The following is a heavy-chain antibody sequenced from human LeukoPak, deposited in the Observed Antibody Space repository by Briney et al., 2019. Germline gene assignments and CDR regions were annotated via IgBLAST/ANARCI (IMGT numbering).Heavy chain of an antibody. Sequence: SETLSLTRAVYGGSFSGYYWSWIRQPPGKGLEWIGEINHSGSTNYNPSLKSRVTISVDTSKNQFSLKLSSVTAADTAVYYCARGCVKYYDSSGYYSSYFDYWGQGTLVTVSS. J-gene: IGHJ4*02. CDR3: ARGCVKYYDSSGYYSSYFDY. D-gene: IGHD3-22*01. CDR1: GGSFSGYY. CDR2: INHSGST. V-gene: IGHV4-34*01.